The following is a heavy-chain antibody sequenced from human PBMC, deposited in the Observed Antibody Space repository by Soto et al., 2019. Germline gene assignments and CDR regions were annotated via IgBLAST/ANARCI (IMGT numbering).Heavy chain of an antibody. CDR1: GGSISSGDYY. D-gene: IGHD3-22*01. Sequence: PSETLSLTCTVSGGSISSGDYYWSWIRQPPGKGLEWIGYIYYSGSTYYNPSLKTRVTISVDTSKNQFSLKLSSVTAADTAVYYCARELSPVDYGSSGPVGGWGQGTLVTVSS. CDR3: ARELSPVDYGSSGPVGG. J-gene: IGHJ4*02. CDR2: IYYSGST. V-gene: IGHV4-30-4*01.